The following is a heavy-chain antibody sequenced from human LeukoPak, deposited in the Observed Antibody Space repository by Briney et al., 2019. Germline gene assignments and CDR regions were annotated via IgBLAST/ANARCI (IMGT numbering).Heavy chain of an antibody. D-gene: IGHD2-2*01. CDR2: ISGSGGST. CDR1: GFTFNKYA. V-gene: IGHV3-23*01. CDR3: AKGGYCSSTSCYYNWFDP. J-gene: IGHJ5*02. Sequence: GGSLRLSCAASGFTFNKYAMSWVRQAPGKGLEWVSAISGSGGSTYYADSVKGRFTISRDNSKNTLYLQMNSLRAEDTAVYYCAKGGYCSSTSCYYNWFDPWGQGTLVTVSS.